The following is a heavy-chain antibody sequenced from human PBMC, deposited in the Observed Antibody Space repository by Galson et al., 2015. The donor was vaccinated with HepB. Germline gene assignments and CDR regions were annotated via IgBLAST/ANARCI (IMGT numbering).Heavy chain of an antibody. CDR1: GFTFNNAW. CDR2: IKSKTDGGTA. Sequence: TLRLSCAASGFTFNNAWLSWVRQAPGKGLEWVGRIKSKTDGGTADYAAPVKGRFTISRDDSKNTLYLHMNSLKTEDTAVYYCTTEESYWGQGTLVTVSS. V-gene: IGHV3-15*01. CDR3: TTEESY. J-gene: IGHJ4*02.